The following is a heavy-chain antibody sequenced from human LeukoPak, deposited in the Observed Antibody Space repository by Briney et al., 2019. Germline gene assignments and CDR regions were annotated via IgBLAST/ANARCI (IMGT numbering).Heavy chain of an antibody. CDR3: ARQGTVVVAIHGIDY. V-gene: IGHV4-39*01. CDR1: GGSISSSSYY. D-gene: IGHD4-23*01. Sequence: PSETLSLTCTVSGGSISSSSYYWGWIRQPPGKGLEWIGSIYYSGSTYYNPSLKSRVTISVDTSKNQFSLKLSSVTAADTAVYYWARQGTVVVAIHGIDYWGQGTLVTVSS. J-gene: IGHJ4*02. CDR2: IYYSGST.